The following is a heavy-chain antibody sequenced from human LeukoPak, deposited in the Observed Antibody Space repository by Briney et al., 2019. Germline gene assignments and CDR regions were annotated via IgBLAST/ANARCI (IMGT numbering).Heavy chain of an antibody. D-gene: IGHD3-22*01. V-gene: IGHV3-74*01. CDR1: GFSLSGYW. CDR3: AKDRNTMIVVVITYLDY. CDR2: NNGDGSTT. Sequence: GGSLRLSCVASGFSLSGYWMYWVRQAPGKGLMYISRNNGDGSTTNYADVVKGRFTMSRDNVKNTLYLQMNSLRAEDTAVYYCAKDRNTMIVVVITYLDYWGQGTLVTVSS. J-gene: IGHJ4*02.